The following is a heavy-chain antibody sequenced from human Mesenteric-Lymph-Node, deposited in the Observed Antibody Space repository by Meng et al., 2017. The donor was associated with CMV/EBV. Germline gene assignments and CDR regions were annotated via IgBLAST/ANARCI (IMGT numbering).Heavy chain of an antibody. Sequence: GGSLRLSCGASGFTFSSWGMHWVRLAPGKGLEWVAFIRNDGSNKYFADSVKGRFTISRDNSKNTLYLQMSSLRPEDTALYYCAKAQYFNFWSDSNYYGMDVWGQGTTVTVSS. D-gene: IGHD3-3*01. CDR1: GFTFSSWG. CDR2: IRNDGSNK. J-gene: IGHJ6*02. CDR3: AKAQYFNFWSDSNYYGMDV. V-gene: IGHV3-30*02.